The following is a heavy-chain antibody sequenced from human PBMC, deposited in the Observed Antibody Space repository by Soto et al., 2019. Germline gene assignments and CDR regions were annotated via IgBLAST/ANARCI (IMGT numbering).Heavy chain of an antibody. Sequence: ASVKVSCKASRYTFTAYAIHWLRQAPGQSLEWMGWIDTGNHNTKYSQKFQDRVTITADTFANRADMELSSLSFEDTAVYYCARDAKWDPRHVEAQQDDYFDYWGQGTLVTVS. CDR3: ARDAKWDPRHVEAQQDDYFDY. D-gene: IGHD1-26*01. J-gene: IGHJ4*02. V-gene: IGHV1-3*04. CDR2: IDTGNHNT. CDR1: RYTFTAYA.